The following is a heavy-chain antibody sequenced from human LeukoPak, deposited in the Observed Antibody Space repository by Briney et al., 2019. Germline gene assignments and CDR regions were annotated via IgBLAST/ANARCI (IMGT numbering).Heavy chain of an antibody. J-gene: IGHJ4*02. D-gene: IGHD2-15*01. Sequence: GSLRLSRAASGFTFSSYSMNGVRQAPGKGLEWVSYIISTSSTIYYADSVKGRFIISRDNDNNSLYLQINSLRAEDTAVYYCAREPWYLQGMFDYWGQGTLVTVSS. CDR1: GFTFSSYS. CDR2: IISTSSTI. V-gene: IGHV3-48*04. CDR3: AREPWYLQGMFDY.